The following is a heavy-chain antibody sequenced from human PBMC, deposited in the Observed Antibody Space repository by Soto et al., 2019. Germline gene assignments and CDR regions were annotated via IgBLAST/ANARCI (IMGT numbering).Heavy chain of an antibody. CDR3: ASGSTPAKKGDAFDI. D-gene: IGHD2-2*01. J-gene: IGHJ3*02. Sequence: PSQTLSLTCAISGDSVSSNSAAWNWIRQSPSRGLEWLGRTYYRSKWYNDYAASVKSRITINPDTSKNQFSLQLNSVTPEDTAVYYCASGSTPAKKGDAFDIWGQGTMVTVSS. V-gene: IGHV6-1*01. CDR1: GDSVSSNSAA. CDR2: TYYRSKWYN.